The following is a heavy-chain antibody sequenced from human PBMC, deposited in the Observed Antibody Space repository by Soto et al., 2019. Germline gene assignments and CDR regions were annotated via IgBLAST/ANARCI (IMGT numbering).Heavy chain of an antibody. J-gene: IGHJ6*02. Sequence: SVKVSCKASGGTFSSYAISWVRQAPGQGXEWMGGIIPIFGTANYAQKFQGRVTITADESTSTAYMELSSLRSEDTAVYYCARRVVVAALYYYYYGMDVWGQGTTVTVSS. CDR1: GGTFSSYA. V-gene: IGHV1-69*13. D-gene: IGHD2-15*01. CDR2: IIPIFGTA. CDR3: ARRVVVAALYYYYYGMDV.